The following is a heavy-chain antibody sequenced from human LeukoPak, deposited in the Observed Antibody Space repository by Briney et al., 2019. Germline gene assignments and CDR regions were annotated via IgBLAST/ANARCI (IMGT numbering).Heavy chain of an antibody. V-gene: IGHV4-39*07. CDR2: VTYGGTT. D-gene: IGHD2-2*01. Sequence: SEXXXLTCTVSGGSITSXSYYXAWIXQXXXXXXEWXGXVTYGGTTHYNPSLKSRVTMSIDMYKKQFSLKLTSVTAADTAVYYCARDSVDIVVVPAAIFSTSKNWYFDLWGRGTLVTVSS. CDR3: ARDSVDIVVVPAAIFSTSKNWYFDL. CDR1: GGSITSXSYY. J-gene: IGHJ2*01.